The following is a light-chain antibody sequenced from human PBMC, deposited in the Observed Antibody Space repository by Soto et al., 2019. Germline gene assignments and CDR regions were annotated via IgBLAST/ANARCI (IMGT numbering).Light chain of an antibody. V-gene: IGKV1-39*01. CDR2: AAS. CDR1: QSISSY. CDR3: QQSYSTPLT. Sequence: DIQMTQSPSSLSASVGDRVTITCRACQSISSYLNWYQQKPGKAPKLLIYAASSLQSGVPSSFSGSGSVTDFTLTSSSLQPEDFATYYCQQSYSTPLTFGGGTKVEIK. J-gene: IGKJ4*02.